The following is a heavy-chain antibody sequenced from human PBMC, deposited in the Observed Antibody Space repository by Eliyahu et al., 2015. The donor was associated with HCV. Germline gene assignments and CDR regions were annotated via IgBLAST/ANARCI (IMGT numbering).Heavy chain of an antibody. V-gene: IGHV4-61*02. J-gene: IGHJ5*02. CDR1: GASISSGTYX. Sequence: QVQLQESGPGLVKPSQTLSLACTVXGASISSGTYXWTWIRQPAGKGLEWIGRIYSSGSTNYNPSLQSRVTLSLDTSKNQFSLKVSSVTAADTAIYYCAREEAARAKKWFDPWGQGTLVTVSS. CDR3: AREEAARAKKWFDP. CDR2: IYSSGST.